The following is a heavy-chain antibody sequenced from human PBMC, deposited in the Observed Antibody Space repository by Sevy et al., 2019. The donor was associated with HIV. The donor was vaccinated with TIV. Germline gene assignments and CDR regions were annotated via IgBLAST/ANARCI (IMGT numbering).Heavy chain of an antibody. CDR2: ISGSGNT. D-gene: IGHD3-10*01. V-gene: IGHV3-23*01. CDR3: AKDRSYIIMIRGVVIFDY. J-gene: IGHJ4*02. CDR1: GFTFSSYA. Sequence: GGSLRLSCAASGFTFSSYAMSWVRQAPGKGLEWVSAISGSGNTYYADSVKGRFTISRDNPKNTLFLQMNSLRAEDTAVYYCAKDRSYIIMIRGVVIFDYWGQGTLVTVSS.